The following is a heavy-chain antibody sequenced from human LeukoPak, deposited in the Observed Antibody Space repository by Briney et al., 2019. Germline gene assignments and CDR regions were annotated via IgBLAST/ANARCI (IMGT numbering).Heavy chain of an antibody. CDR2: IYNVGTT. J-gene: IGHJ4*02. CDR3: ARIPAGYGVNSGGY. Sequence: PGGSLRLSCAASGFTVSSSYMTWVRQAPGKGLEWVSVIYNVGTTYYADSVKGRFTISRDNSKNTLYLQMNSLRVEDTAVYYCARIPAGYGVNSGGYWGQGTLVTVSS. CDR1: GFTVSSSY. D-gene: IGHD4/OR15-4a*01. V-gene: IGHV3-53*01.